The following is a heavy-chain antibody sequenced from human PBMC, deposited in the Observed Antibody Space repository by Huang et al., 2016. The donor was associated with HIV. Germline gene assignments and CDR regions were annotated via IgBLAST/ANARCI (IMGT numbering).Heavy chain of an antibody. V-gene: IGHV3-30*03. CDR1: GFTLSRYG. Sequence: QVQLVESGGGVVQPGRSLRLSCTASGFTLSRYGMHWVSQAPGKGLEWVAVISDDGRNQYYADSVKGRFSISRDNSRNTLYLQMNSLTTEDTTVYFCARDPATWYFDLWGHGTLVTVSS. CDR2: ISDDGRNQ. J-gene: IGHJ2*01. CDR3: ARDPATWYFDL.